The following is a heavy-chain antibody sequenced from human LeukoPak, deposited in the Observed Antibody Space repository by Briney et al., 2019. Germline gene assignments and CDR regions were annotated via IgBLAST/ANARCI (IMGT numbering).Heavy chain of an antibody. CDR2: IIPIFGTA. CDR3: ARVTLNREPDY. CDR1: GGTFSSYA. V-gene: IGHV1-69*01. J-gene: IGHJ4*02. Sequence: GASXKVSCKASGGTFSSYAISWVRQAPGQGLEWMGGIIPIFGTAKYAQKFQGRVTINADESTSTAYMELSSLRSEDTAVYYCARVTLNREPDYWGQGTLVTVSS. D-gene: IGHD1-14*01.